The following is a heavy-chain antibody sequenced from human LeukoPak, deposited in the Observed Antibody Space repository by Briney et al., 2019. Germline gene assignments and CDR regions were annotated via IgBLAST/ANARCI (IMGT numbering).Heavy chain of an antibody. CDR3: ARSPWNYYDRSGYYYLDY. V-gene: IGHV4-59*01. J-gene: IGHJ4*02. Sequence: SETLSLTCTVSGGSISSYYWSWIRQPPGKGLEWIGYIYYSGSTNYNPSLKSRVTISVDTSKNQFSLKLSSVTAADTAVYYCARSPWNYYDRSGYYYLDYWGQGTLVTVSS. CDR1: GGSISSYY. CDR2: IYYSGST. D-gene: IGHD3-22*01.